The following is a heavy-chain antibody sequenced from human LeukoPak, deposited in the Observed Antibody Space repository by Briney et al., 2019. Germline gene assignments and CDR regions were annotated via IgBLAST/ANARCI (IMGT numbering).Heavy chain of an antibody. V-gene: IGHV1-69*06. D-gene: IGHD1-7*01. CDR1: GGTFSSYA. J-gene: IGHJ4*02. Sequence: SVKVSCKASGGTFSSYAISWVRQAPGQGLEWMGGIIPIFGTANYAQKFQGRVTITADKSTSTAYMELSSLRSEDTAVYYCARADNWNYNYFDYWGQGTLVTVSS. CDR3: ARADNWNYNYFDY. CDR2: IIPIFGTA.